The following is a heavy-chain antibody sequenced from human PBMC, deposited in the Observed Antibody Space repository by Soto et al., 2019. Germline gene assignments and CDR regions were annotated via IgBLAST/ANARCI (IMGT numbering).Heavy chain of an antibody. V-gene: IGHV4-59*01. D-gene: IGHD3-22*01. CDR1: GGSISSYY. J-gene: IGHJ4*02. CDR3: ARDIGRENYYDNSGYWYYFDY. CDR2: MYNTGST. Sequence: SETLSVPCTVSGGSISSYYWSWLRQPRGKGLEWIGYMYNTGSTVYNPSLNSRVTISVDTSKNQFSLKLNAVTAADTAVYYCARDIGRENYYDNSGYWYYFDYWGQGTLVTVSS.